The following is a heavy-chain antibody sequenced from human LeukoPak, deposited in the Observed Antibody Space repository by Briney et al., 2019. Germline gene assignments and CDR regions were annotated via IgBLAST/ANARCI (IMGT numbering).Heavy chain of an antibody. CDR1: GFTFSRYW. J-gene: IGHJ4*02. Sequence: GGSLRLSCAASGFTFSRYWMHWVRQAPGKGLVWVSRINSDGSSTSYADSVKGRFTISRDNAKNTLYLQMNSLRAEDTAVYYCARDDGSGWYVYWGQGTLVTVSS. D-gene: IGHD6-19*01. CDR3: ARDDGSGWYVY. V-gene: IGHV3-74*01. CDR2: INSDGSST.